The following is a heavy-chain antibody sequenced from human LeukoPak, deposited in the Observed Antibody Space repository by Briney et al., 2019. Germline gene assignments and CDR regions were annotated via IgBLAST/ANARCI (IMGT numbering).Heavy chain of an antibody. CDR1: GGSITSVSL. CDR3: AGLVGRYSNGMYYYFDY. Sequence: ASETLSLTCAVSGGSITSVSLWAWVRQPLGQGLEWVGEMYLSGTTTCNPSLRGRATISLDRSKNQVSLRLNSVTAADTALYYCAGLVGRYSNGMYYYFDYWGQGILVTVSS. J-gene: IGHJ4*02. CDR2: MYLSGTT. D-gene: IGHD1-26*01. V-gene: IGHV4-4*02.